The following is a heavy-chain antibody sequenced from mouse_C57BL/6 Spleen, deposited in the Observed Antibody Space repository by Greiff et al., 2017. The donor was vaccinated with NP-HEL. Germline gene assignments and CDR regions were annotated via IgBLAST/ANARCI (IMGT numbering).Heavy chain of an antibody. D-gene: IGHD2-3*01. J-gene: IGHJ3*01. Sequence: VKLMESGAELVKPGASVKMSCKASGYTFTTYPIEWMKQNHGKSLEWIGNFHPYNDDTKYNEKFKGKATLTVEKSSSTVYLELSRLTSDDSAVYYCARGSIYDGYPFAYWGQGTLVTVSA. V-gene: IGHV1-47*01. CDR3: ARGSIYDGYPFAY. CDR1: GYTFTTYP. CDR2: FHPYNDDT.